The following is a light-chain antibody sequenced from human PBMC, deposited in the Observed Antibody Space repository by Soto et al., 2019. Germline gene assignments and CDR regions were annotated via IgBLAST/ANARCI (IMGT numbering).Light chain of an antibody. V-gene: IGKV3-11*01. CDR1: QSVSSN. Sequence: IVLTQSPATLSLSLGERATLSCRASQSVSSNLAWYQQKPGQPPSLLIYDASNRATGIPARFSGSGSGTDLTLTIIRLEPEDFAVYYCQQRRIWPLTFGGGNKVEIK. CDR2: DAS. CDR3: QQRRIWPLT. J-gene: IGKJ4*01.